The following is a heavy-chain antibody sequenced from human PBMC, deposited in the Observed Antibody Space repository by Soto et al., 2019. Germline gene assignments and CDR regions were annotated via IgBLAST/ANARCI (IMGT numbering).Heavy chain of an antibody. D-gene: IGHD2-2*02. V-gene: IGHV3-30-3*01. CDR1: GFTFSSYA. J-gene: IGHJ3*02. CDR3: AREGYCSSTSCYTANDAFDI. Sequence: ESGGGVVQPGRSLRLSCAASGFTFSSYAMHWVRQAPGKGLEWVAVISYDGSNKYYADSVKGRFTISRDNSKNTLYLQMNSLRAEDTAVYYCAREGYCSSTSCYTANDAFDIWGQGTMVTVSS. CDR2: ISYDGSNK.